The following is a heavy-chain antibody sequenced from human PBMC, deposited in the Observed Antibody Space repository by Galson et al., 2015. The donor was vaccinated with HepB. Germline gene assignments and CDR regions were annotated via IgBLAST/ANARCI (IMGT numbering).Heavy chain of an antibody. CDR1: GFTFSSYG. D-gene: IGHD3-16*01. CDR2: IWYDGSNK. V-gene: IGHV3-33*08. J-gene: IGHJ3*02. Sequence: SLRLSCAASGFTFSSYGMHWVRQAPGKGLEWVAVIWYDGSNKYYADSVKGRFTISRDNSKNTLYLQMNSLRAEDTAVYYCARGSYDYAWGSAVDAFDIWGQGTMVTVSS. CDR3: ARGSYDYAWGSAVDAFDI.